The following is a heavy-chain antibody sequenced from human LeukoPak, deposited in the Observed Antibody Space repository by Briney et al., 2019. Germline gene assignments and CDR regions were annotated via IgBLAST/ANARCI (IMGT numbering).Heavy chain of an antibody. CDR3: ARAHSYGDYVAVGDFDY. J-gene: IGHJ4*02. CDR1: GGSISSSSYY. D-gene: IGHD4-17*01. Sequence: PSETLSLTCTVSGGSISSSSYYWGWIRQPPGKGLEWIGSIYYSGSTYYNPSLKSRVTISVDTSKNQFSLKLSSVTAADTAVYYCARAHSYGDYVAVGDFDYWGQGTLVTVSS. CDR2: IYYSGST. V-gene: IGHV4-39*07.